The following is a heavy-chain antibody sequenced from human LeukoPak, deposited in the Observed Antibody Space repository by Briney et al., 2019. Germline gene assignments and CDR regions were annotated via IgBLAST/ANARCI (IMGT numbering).Heavy chain of an antibody. J-gene: IGHJ4*02. CDR1: GFTFDDYA. CDR2: ISWNSGSI. D-gene: IGHD3-22*01. V-gene: IGHV3-9*01. CDR3: VKGYYYDSSPFDY. Sequence: GGSLRLSCAASGFTFDDYAMHWVRQAPGKGLEWVSGISWNSGSIGYADSVKGRFTISRDNAKNSLYLQMNSLRAEDTALYYCVKGYYYDSSPFDYWGQGTLVTVSS.